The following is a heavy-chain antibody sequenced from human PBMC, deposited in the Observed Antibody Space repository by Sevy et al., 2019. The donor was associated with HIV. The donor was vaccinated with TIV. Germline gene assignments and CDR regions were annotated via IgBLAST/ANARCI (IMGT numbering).Heavy chain of an antibody. CDR2: IKQDESET. CDR3: AREVGGFNWRPYYFDS. V-gene: IGHV3-7*01. D-gene: IGHD3-3*01. CDR1: GFTFNKYW. J-gene: IGHJ4*02. Sequence: GGSLRLSCAASGFTFNKYWMSWVRQTPEKGLEWVATIKQDESETYYVDSVKGRFVISRDNDKNSVSLQMNGLRVEDTALYYCAREVGGFNWRPYYFDSWGQGTLVTVSS.